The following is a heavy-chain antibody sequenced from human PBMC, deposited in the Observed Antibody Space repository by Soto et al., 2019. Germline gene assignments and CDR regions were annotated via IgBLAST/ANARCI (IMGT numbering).Heavy chain of an antibody. Sequence: QITLKESGPTLVKPTQTLTLTCTFSGFSLSTSGVGVGWIRQPPGKALEWLALIYWDDDKRYSPSLKSRLTITKDTSTNQVDLTMTNMDPVDTATYYCAHKGTLSDSSGFDPWGQGTLVTVSS. V-gene: IGHV2-5*02. J-gene: IGHJ5*02. D-gene: IGHD3-22*01. CDR3: AHKGTLSDSSGFDP. CDR2: IYWDDDK. CDR1: GFSLSTSGVG.